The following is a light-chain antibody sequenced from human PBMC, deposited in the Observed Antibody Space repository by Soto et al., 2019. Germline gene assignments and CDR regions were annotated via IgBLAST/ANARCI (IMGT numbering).Light chain of an antibody. CDR2: DAS. V-gene: IGKV1-5*01. J-gene: IGKJ1*01. CDR1: KSISNW. Sequence: MQMTHSPSTLSASLRERVVATCRASKSISNWLAWYQQKPGKAPKLLIYDASSLDSGVPYRFSGSGSGTDFTLSISSLQPEDFATYYCQQYTIYPWTFGQGTKVDIK. CDR3: QQYTIYPWT.